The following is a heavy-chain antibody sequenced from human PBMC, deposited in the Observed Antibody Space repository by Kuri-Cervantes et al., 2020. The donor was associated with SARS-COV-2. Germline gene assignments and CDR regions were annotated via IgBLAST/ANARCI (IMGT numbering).Heavy chain of an antibody. CDR3: ARAPPVLLWFGEPPGGFDY. CDR1: GFTFSSYS. CDR2: ISSGSTYI. D-gene: IGHD3-10*01. J-gene: IGHJ4*02. Sequence: GGSLRLSCAASGFTFSSYSMNWVRQAPGKGLEWVSSISSGSTYIYYADSVKGRFTISRDNAKNSLYLQMNSLRAEDTAVYYCARAPPVLLWFGEPPGGFDYWGQGTLVTVSS. V-gene: IGHV3-21*01.